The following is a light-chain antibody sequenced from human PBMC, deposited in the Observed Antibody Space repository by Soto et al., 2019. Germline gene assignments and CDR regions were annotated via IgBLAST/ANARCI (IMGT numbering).Light chain of an antibody. Sequence: DIQMTQSPSSLSASVGDRVTITCRASQGIDNYLAWFQQKAGKAPKPLIYGASTLLSGVPSNFSGSASGTDFTLTISSLQPEDLATYYCLQYRASPSTFGGGTKGISN. CDR1: QGIDNY. J-gene: IGKJ4*01. CDR3: LQYRASPST. CDR2: GAS. V-gene: IGKV1-16*02.